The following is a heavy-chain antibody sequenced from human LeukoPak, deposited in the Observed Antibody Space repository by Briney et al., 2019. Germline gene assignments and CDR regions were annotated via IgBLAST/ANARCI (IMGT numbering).Heavy chain of an antibody. Sequence: ASVKVSCKASGYTFTNYGISWVRQAPGQGLEWLGWISTYNGNTNYAQKFQGRVTMTTDTSTSTAYMELRSLRSDDTAVYYCARDRGKTGELYYFDYWGQGTLVTVSS. CDR2: ISTYNGNT. CDR1: GYTFTNYG. J-gene: IGHJ4*02. V-gene: IGHV1-18*01. D-gene: IGHD7-27*01. CDR3: ARDRGKTGELYYFDY.